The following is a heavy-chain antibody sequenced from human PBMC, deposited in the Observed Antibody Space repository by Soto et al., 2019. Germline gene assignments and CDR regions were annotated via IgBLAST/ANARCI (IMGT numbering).Heavy chain of an antibody. CDR1: FSNYG. CDR3: AKKSGVGATWYFDY. D-gene: IGHD1-26*01. Sequence: FSNYGMSWVRQAPGKGLEWVSALPEIGTNTYYADSVKGRFTISRDNSKNTLFLQINNLRAGDTAVYYCAKKSGVGATWYFDYWGQGTLVTVSS. CDR2: LPEIGTNT. J-gene: IGHJ4*02. V-gene: IGHV3-23*01.